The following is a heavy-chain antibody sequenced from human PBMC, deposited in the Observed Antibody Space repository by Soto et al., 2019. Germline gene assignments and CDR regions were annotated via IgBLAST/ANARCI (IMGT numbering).Heavy chain of an antibody. Sequence: QLQLQESGPGLVKPSETLSLTCTVSGGSISSSSYYWGWIRQPPGKGLDWIGSIYYSGSTYYNPXIKSRVTIXXXXXXXXFSLKLXXXXXXXXXVYYCARRXXXXXXPWGQG. CDR1: GGSISSSSYY. V-gene: IGHV4-39*01. CDR3: ARRXXXXXXP. J-gene: IGHJ1*01. CDR2: IYYSGST. D-gene: IGHD3-10*01.